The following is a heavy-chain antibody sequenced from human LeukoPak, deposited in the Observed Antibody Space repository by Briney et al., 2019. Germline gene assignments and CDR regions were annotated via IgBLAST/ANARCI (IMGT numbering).Heavy chain of an antibody. Sequence: AETLSLTCTVSGGSHSNYYWRWIRQPPGEGLEGIAYIKYSGSTNYNPPLNSRVTISVVMSKIQFSLKLASLTTADTGIYYCARSVSVTAAGHGYWVQGTLVTVSS. CDR3: ARSVSVTAAGHGY. V-gene: IGHV4-59*01. D-gene: IGHD6-13*01. CDR1: GGSHSNYY. J-gene: IGHJ4*02. CDR2: IKYSGST.